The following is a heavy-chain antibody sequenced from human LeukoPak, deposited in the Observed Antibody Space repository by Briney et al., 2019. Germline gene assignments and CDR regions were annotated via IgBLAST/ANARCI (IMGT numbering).Heavy chain of an antibody. Sequence: GASVKVSCKTSGYTFTTYGVSWVRQAPGHGLEWMGWVSGYTGNTDYAERFQGRVTMTIDASTSTVYMELTNLRSDDTAVYFCARGEVSAPLYYFDFWGQGTLVTVS. CDR3: ARGEVSAPLYYFDF. CDR2: VSGYTGNT. V-gene: IGHV1-18*01. CDR1: GYTFTTYG. J-gene: IGHJ4*02. D-gene: IGHD1-14*01.